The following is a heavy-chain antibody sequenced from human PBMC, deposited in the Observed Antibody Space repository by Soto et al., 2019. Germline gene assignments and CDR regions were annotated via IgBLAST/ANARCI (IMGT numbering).Heavy chain of an antibody. CDR1: GFTFSSYA. V-gene: IGHV3-23*01. J-gene: IGHJ6*02. CDR3: ATVFGQLTWPYYYGMDV. D-gene: IGHD6-13*01. CDR2: ISGSGGST. Sequence: GGSLRLSCAASGFTFSSYAMSWVRQAPGKGLEWVSAISGSGGSTYYADSVKGRFTISRDNSKNTLYLQMNSLRAEDTAVYYCATVFGQLTWPYYYGMDVWGQGTTGTVS.